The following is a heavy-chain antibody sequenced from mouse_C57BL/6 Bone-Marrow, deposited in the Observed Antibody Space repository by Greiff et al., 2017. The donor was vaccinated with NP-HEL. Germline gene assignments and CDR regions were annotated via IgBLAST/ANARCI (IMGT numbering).Heavy chain of an antibody. CDR1: GFTFSDYY. D-gene: IGHD1-1*01. CDR2: ISNGGGST. CDR3: ARWDYYGSSSHYYAMDY. J-gene: IGHJ4*01. Sequence: EVQRVESGGGLVQPGGSLKLSCAASGFTFSDYYMYWVRQTPEKRLEWVAYISNGGGSTYYPDTVKGRFTISRDNAKNTLYLQMSRLESEDTAMYYCARWDYYGSSSHYYAMDYWGQGTSVTVSS. V-gene: IGHV5-12*01.